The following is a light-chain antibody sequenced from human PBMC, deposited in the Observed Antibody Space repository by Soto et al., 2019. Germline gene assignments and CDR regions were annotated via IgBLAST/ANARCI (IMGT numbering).Light chain of an antibody. J-gene: IGLJ2*01. Sequence: QPVLTQSPSASASLGASVKLTCTLSSGNSSYAIAWHQQQPEKGPRYLMKLNSDGSHSKGDGIPDRFSGSSSGAERYLTISSLHSEDEADYYCQTWGTGPHVVFGGGTKVTVL. V-gene: IGLV4-69*01. CDR2: LNSDGSH. CDR1: SGNSSYA. CDR3: QTWGTGPHVV.